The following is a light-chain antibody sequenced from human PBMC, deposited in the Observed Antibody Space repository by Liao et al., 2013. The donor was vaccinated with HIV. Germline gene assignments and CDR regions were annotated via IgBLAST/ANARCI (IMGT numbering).Light chain of an antibody. V-gene: IGLV3-21*04. CDR1: NIGSKS. J-gene: IGLJ3*02. Sequence: SYELTQPPSVSVAPGWTARITCGGNNIGSKSVHWFQQKPGQAPVLVIYYDSDRLSGIPERFSGSNSGTTATLTISRVEAGDEADYYCQVWDYGSDHPVFGGGTKLTVL. CDR2: YDS. CDR3: QVWDYGSDHPV.